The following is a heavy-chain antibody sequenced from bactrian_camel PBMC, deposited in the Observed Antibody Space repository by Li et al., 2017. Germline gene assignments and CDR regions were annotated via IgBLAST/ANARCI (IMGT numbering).Heavy chain of an antibody. CDR2: IYSGGEPT. D-gene: IGHD6*01. J-gene: IGHJ4*01. V-gene: IGHV3S25*01. CDR3: VADETCVRWYAPGSDDFGA. Sequence: QLVESGGGSVQAGGSLRLSCAASGLTFTGGNCMGWFRQAPGREREGVAGIYSGGEPTYYAESVKGRFTISRDNGENTVYLQMNSLKPEDTAMYYCVADETCVRWYAPGSDDFGAWGQGTQVTVS. CDR1: GLTFTGGNC.